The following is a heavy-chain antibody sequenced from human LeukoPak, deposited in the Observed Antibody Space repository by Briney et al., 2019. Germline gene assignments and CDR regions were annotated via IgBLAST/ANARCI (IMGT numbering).Heavy chain of an antibody. CDR1: GGSISSYY. J-gene: IGHJ3*02. D-gene: IGHD3-10*01. V-gene: IGHV4-4*07. CDR2: IYTSGST. Sequence: PSETLSLTCTVSGGSISSYYWSWIRQPAGKGLEWIGRIYTSGSTNYNPSLKSRVTMSVDTSKNQFSLKLSSVTAADPAVYYCARVRGITMVRGVIIFADAFDIWGQGTMVTVSS. CDR3: ARVRGITMVRGVIIFADAFDI.